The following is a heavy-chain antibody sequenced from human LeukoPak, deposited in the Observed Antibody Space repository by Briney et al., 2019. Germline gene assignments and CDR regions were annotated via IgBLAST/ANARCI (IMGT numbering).Heavy chain of an antibody. J-gene: IGHJ4*02. Sequence: PGRSLRLSCAASGFTFSSYGMYWVRQAPGKGLEWVAVISYDGSNKYYADSVKGRFTISRDNSKDTLYLQMNGLRAEDTAVYFCAKQSAGSAAWYSLHYDFWGQGTLVTVSS. V-gene: IGHV3-30*18. CDR2: ISYDGSNK. D-gene: IGHD6-13*01. CDR1: GFTFSSYG. CDR3: AKQSAGSAAWYSLHYDF.